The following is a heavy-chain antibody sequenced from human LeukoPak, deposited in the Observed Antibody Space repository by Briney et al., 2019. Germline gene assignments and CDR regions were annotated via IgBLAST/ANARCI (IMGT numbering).Heavy chain of an antibody. V-gene: IGHV3-23*01. D-gene: IGHD3-10*01. CDR2: ISGSGGST. Sequence: GGSLRLSCAASGFTFSSYAMSWVRQAPGKGLEWVSAISGSGGSTYYADSVKGRFTISRDNSKNTLYLQMNSLRAEDTAVYYCAKLDRTTYYYGSGSYYKSDDYWGQGTLVTVSS. CDR1: GFTFSSYA. CDR3: AKLDRTTYYYGSGSYYKSDDY. J-gene: IGHJ4*02.